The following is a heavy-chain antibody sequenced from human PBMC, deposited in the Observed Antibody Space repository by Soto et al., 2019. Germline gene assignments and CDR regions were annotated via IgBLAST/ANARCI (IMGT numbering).Heavy chain of an antibody. CDR3: AKDHTVVIRDAFDI. CDR2: ISDCGTGT. D-gene: IGHD3-22*01. V-gene: IGHV3-23*01. CDR1: GFTFSSYA. J-gene: IGHJ3*02. Sequence: EVQMLESGGGLVQPGGSLRLSCAASGFTFSSYAMYWVRQAPGKGLAWVSGISDCGTGTYYADSVKGRFTISRDNSKNTVYLQMKSLRAEDTAVYYCAKDHTVVIRDAFDIWGQGTMVNVSS.